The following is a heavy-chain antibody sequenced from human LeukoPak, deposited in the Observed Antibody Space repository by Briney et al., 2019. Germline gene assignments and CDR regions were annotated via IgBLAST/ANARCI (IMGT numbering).Heavy chain of an antibody. CDR2: IYPGDSDT. D-gene: IGHD3-22*01. V-gene: IGHV5-51*01. Sequence: GESLKISCKGSGYSFTSYWIGWVRQMPGKGLEWMGIIYPGDSDTRYSPSFQGQVTISADKSISTAYLQWSSLKASDTATYYCARLIYYDSSGYYPPGSIDYWGQGTLVTVSS. J-gene: IGHJ4*02. CDR1: GYSFTSYW. CDR3: ARLIYYDSSGYYPPGSIDY.